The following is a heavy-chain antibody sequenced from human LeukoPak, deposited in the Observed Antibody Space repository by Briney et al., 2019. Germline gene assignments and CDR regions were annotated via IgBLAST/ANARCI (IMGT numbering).Heavy chain of an antibody. CDR3: ARTAFIVVVTAPHFDP. V-gene: IGHV3-30-3*01. Sequence: PGGSLRLSCAASGFTFSSYAMHWVRQAPGKGLEWVAVISYDGSNKYYADSVKGRFTISRDNSKNTLYLQMNSLRAEDTAVYYCARTAFIVVVTAPHFDPWGQGTLVTVSS. CDR1: GFTFSSYA. D-gene: IGHD2-21*02. J-gene: IGHJ5*02. CDR2: ISYDGSNK.